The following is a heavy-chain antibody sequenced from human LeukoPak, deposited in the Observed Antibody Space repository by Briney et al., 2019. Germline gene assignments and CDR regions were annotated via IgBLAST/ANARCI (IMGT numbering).Heavy chain of an antibody. Sequence: PSETLSLTCTVSGGSISSSGYYWGWIRQPPGKGLEWIGSVYYSGSTYYNPSLKSRVTISVDTSKNQFSLKLSSVTAADTAVYYCARHARSGDFDYWGQGTLVTVSS. CDR1: GGSISSSGYY. D-gene: IGHD1-26*01. CDR2: VYYSGST. J-gene: IGHJ4*02. V-gene: IGHV4-39*01. CDR3: ARHARSGDFDY.